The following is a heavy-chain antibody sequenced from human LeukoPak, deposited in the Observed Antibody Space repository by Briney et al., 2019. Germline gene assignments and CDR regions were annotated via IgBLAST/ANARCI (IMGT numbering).Heavy chain of an antibody. V-gene: IGHV3-23*01. CDR1: GFTFSSYG. CDR3: AKTTYASNSSGWYNHFDY. J-gene: IGHJ4*02. CDR2: ISGSGGST. D-gene: IGHD6-19*01. Sequence: PGGSLRLSCAASGFTFSSYGMSWVRQAPGKGLEWVSAISGSGGSTYYADSVKGRFTISRDKSKNTLYLQMNSLRAEDTTVYYCAKTTYASNSSGWYNHFDYWGQGTLVTVSS.